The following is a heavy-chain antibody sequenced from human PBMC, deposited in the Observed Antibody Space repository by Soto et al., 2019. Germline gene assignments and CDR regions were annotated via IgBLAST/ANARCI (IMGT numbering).Heavy chain of an antibody. CDR3: ALVVITTSARQDV. J-gene: IGHJ6*02. Sequence: SVKVSCKASGGTFSSYAIIWVRQAPGQGLEWMGGIIPIFGTANYAQKFQGRVTITADESTSTAYMELSSLRSEDTAVYYCALVVITTSARQDVWGQGTTVTVSS. CDR1: GGTFSSYA. D-gene: IGHD3-22*01. CDR2: IIPIFGTA. V-gene: IGHV1-69*13.